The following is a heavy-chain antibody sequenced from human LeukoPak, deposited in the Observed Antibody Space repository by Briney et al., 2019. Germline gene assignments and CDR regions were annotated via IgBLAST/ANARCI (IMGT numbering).Heavy chain of an antibody. CDR3: APRIGGYFDY. J-gene: IGHJ4*02. D-gene: IGHD3-16*01. V-gene: IGHV1-18*01. Sequence: ASVKVSCKASGYTFTSYGISWVRQAPGQGLEWMGWISAYNGNTNYAQKLQGRVTMTRDTSANTAYMELRSLRSEDTAVYYCAPRIGGYFDYWGQGTLVTVSS. CDR1: GYTFTSYG. CDR2: ISAYNGNT.